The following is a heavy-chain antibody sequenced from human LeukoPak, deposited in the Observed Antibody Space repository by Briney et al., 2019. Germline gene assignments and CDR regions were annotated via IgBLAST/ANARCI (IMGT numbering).Heavy chain of an antibody. CDR1: GFTFSSYA. CDR3: TTGPGDFWSGYPFDY. V-gene: IGHV3-23*01. J-gene: IGHJ4*02. Sequence: GGSLRLSCAASGFTFSSYAMSWVRQAPGKGLEWVSAISGSDGSTYYADSVKGRFTISRDNSKNTLYLQMNSLRAEDTAVYYCTTGPGDFWSGYPFDYWGQGTLVTVSS. D-gene: IGHD3-3*01. CDR2: ISGSDGST.